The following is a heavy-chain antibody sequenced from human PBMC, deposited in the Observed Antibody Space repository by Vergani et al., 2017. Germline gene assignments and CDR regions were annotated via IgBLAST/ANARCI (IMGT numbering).Heavy chain of an antibody. Sequence: EVQLLESGGGLVQPGGSLRLSCAASGFTFSSYAMSWVRQAPGKGLEWVSGISWNSGSIGYADSVKGRFTISRDNAKNSLYLQMNSLRAEDTALYYCAKAISGYYGSGSSSMDVWGKGTTVTVSS. CDR3: AKAISGYYGSGSSSMDV. V-gene: IGHV3-9*01. J-gene: IGHJ6*03. D-gene: IGHD3-10*01. CDR2: ISWNSGSI. CDR1: GFTFSSYA.